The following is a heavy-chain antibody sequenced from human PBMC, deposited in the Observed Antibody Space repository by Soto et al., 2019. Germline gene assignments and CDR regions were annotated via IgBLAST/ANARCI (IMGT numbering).Heavy chain of an antibody. Sequence: NPSETLSLTCAVSGYSISSGCYCGWIRQPPGKGLEWIGSIYHSGSTYYNPSLKSRVTISVDTSKHQSSLKLSSVTAADTAVYYCGAAAGTSWFDHWGQGTLVTVSS. D-gene: IGHD6-13*01. CDR3: GAAAGTSWFDH. V-gene: IGHV4-38-2*01. CDR2: IYHSGST. J-gene: IGHJ5*02. CDR1: GYSISSGCY.